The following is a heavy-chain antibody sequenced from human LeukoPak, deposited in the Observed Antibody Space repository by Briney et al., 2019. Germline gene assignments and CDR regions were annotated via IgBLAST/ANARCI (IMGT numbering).Heavy chain of an antibody. Sequence: GGSLRLSCAASGFTFSSNYMSWVRQAPGKGLEWVSVIYSGGSTYYADSVKGRFTISRDNSKNTLYLQMNSLRAEDTAVYYCARDLYADYVWGSFDYWGQGTLVTVSS. CDR3: ARDLYADYVWGSFDY. J-gene: IGHJ4*02. D-gene: IGHD3-16*01. V-gene: IGHV3-66*01. CDR1: GFTFSSNY. CDR2: IYSGGST.